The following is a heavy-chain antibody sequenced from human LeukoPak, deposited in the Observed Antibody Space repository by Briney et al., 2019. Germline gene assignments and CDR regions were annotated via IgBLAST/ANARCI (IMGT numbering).Heavy chain of an antibody. CDR1: GFTFSSYS. Sequence: KSGGSLRLSCAASGFTFSSYSMNWVRQAPGKGLEWVSSISSSSSYIYYADSVKGRFTISRDNAKNSLYLQMNSLRAEDTAVYYCARGPIYDFWSGYYNYFDYWGQGTLVTVSS. J-gene: IGHJ4*02. D-gene: IGHD3-3*01. CDR2: ISSSSSYI. V-gene: IGHV3-21*01. CDR3: ARGPIYDFWSGYYNYFDY.